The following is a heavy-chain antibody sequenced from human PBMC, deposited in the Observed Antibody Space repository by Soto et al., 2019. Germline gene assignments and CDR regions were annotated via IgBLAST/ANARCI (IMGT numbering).Heavy chain of an antibody. CDR2: INSDGSST. J-gene: IGHJ6*03. D-gene: IGHD1-1*01. V-gene: IGHV3-74*01. CDR3: AREDLEATGTTPYYMDV. Sequence: PGGSLRLSCAASGFTFSSYWMHWVRQAPGKGLVWVSRINSDGSSTSYADSVKGRFTISRDNAKNTLYLQMNSLRAEDTAVYYCAREDLEATGTTPYYMDVWGKGTTVTVSS. CDR1: GFTFSSYW.